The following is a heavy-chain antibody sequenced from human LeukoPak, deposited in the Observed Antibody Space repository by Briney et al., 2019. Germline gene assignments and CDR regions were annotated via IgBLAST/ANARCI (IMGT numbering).Heavy chain of an antibody. CDR1: GYTFTSYG. D-gene: IGHD2-15*01. J-gene: IGHJ4*02. CDR2: INPNSGGT. Sequence: GASVKVSCKASGYTFTSYGISWVRQAPGQGLEWMGWINPNSGGTNYAQKFQGRVTMTRDTSISTAYMELSRLRSDDTAVYYCARDADIVVVVAATGGGFGYWGQGTLVTVSS. V-gene: IGHV1-2*02. CDR3: ARDADIVVVVAATGGGFGY.